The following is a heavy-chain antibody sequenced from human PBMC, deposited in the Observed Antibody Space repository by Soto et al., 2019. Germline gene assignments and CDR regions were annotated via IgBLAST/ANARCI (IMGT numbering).Heavy chain of an antibody. Sequence: SLRLSCAASGFTFSSYGMHWVRQAPGKGLEWVAVISYDGSSKYYADSVKGRFTISRDNSKNTLYLQMNSLRAEDTAVYYCAKDYSSSWQYYFDYWGQGTLVTVSS. CDR1: GFTFSSYG. CDR2: ISYDGSSK. CDR3: AKDYSSSWQYYFDY. J-gene: IGHJ4*02. V-gene: IGHV3-30*18. D-gene: IGHD6-13*01.